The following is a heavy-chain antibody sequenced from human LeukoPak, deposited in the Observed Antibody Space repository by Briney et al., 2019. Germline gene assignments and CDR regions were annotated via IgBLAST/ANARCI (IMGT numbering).Heavy chain of an antibody. V-gene: IGHV1-46*01. CDR2: INPSGGST. J-gene: IGHJ4*02. Sequence: ASVKVSCKASGYTFTSYYMHWVRQAPGQGLEGMGIINPSGGSTSYAQKFQGRVTMTRDTSTSTVYMELSSLRSEDTAVYYCARLYSSGWYPDYWGQGTLVTVSS. CDR3: ARLYSSGWYPDY. CDR1: GYTFTSYY. D-gene: IGHD6-19*01.